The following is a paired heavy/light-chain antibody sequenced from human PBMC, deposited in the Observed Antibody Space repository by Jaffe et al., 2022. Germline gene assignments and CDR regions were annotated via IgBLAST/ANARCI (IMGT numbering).Heavy chain of an antibody. D-gene: IGHD4-4*01. CDR1: GFTVSSNY. CDR3: ARGLVEMATVYFDS. Sequence: EVQLVESGGALVQPGGSLRLSCAASGFTVSSNYMSWVRQAPGKGLECVSLIYIGGTTYYADSVKGRFTISRHNSKNTLYLQMDSLRAEDTAVYYCARGLVEMATVYFDSWGQGTLVTVSS. V-gene: IGHV3-53*04. J-gene: IGHJ4*02. CDR2: IYIGGTT.
Light chain of an antibody. CDR3: QSFDSSLSGWV. Sequence: QSVLTQPPSVSGAPGQRVTISCTGSSSNIGAGYDVHWYQHLPGTAPKLLIYGNINRPSGVPDRISASKSGTSASLAITGLQAEDEADYYCQSFDSSLSGWVFGGGTKLTVL. CDR1: SSNIGAGYD. V-gene: IGLV1-40*01. J-gene: IGLJ3*02. CDR2: GNI.